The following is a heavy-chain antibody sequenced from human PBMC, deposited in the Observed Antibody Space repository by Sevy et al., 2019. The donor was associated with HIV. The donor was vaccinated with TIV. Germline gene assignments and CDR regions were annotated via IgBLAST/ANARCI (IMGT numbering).Heavy chain of an antibody. Sequence: SETLSLTCTVSGASINTFYWSWIRQPPGKGLEWIGYIYYSRSTNYNPSLHSRVTISVDTSKNQFSLKLSSVTAADSAVYYCARGQYSYGYWREFDYWGQGTLVTVSS. V-gene: IGHV4-59*01. D-gene: IGHD5-18*01. J-gene: IGHJ4*02. CDR3: ARGQYSYGYWREFDY. CDR1: GASINTFY. CDR2: IYYSRST.